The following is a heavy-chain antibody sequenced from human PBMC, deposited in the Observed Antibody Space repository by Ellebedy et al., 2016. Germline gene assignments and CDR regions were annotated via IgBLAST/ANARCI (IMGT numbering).Heavy chain of an antibody. J-gene: IGHJ4*02. CDR2: FYYSGST. Sequence: SETLSLXXTVSGGSVSSGSYYWSWIRQPPGKGLEWIGYFYYSGSTNYNPSLKSRVTISVDTSKNQFSLKLSSVTAADTAAYYCARADYGDYDFDYWGQGTLVTVSS. D-gene: IGHD4-17*01. CDR3: ARADYGDYDFDY. V-gene: IGHV4-61*01. CDR1: GGSVSSGSYY.